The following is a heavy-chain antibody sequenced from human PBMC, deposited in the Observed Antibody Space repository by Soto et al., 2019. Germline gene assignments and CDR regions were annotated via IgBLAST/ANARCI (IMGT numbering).Heavy chain of an antibody. Sequence: QVQLVQSGAEVKKPGSSVKVSCKASGGTFSSYAISWVRQAPGQGLEWMGGIIPIFGTANYAQKFQGRVTITADESTSPAYMELSSLRSEDTAVYYCASPIANRAYYYYGMDVWGQGTTVTVSS. CDR3: ASPIANRAYYYYGMDV. CDR2: IIPIFGTA. V-gene: IGHV1-69*01. J-gene: IGHJ6*02. D-gene: IGHD6-13*01. CDR1: GGTFSSYA.